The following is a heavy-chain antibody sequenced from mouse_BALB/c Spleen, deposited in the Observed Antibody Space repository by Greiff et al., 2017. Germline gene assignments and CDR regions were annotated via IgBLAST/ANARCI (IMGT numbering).Heavy chain of an antibody. V-gene: IGHV5-6-5*01. CDR3: ARDPIFITTVVAEDYYAMDY. Sequence: DVMLVESGGGLVKPGGSLKLSCAASGFTFSSYAMSWVRQTPEKRLEWVASISSGGSTYYPDSVKGRFTISRDNARNILYLQMSSLRSEDTAMYYCARDPIFITTVVAEDYYAMDYWGQGTSVTVSS. CDR1: GFTFSSYA. D-gene: IGHD1-1*01. J-gene: IGHJ4*01. CDR2: ISSGGST.